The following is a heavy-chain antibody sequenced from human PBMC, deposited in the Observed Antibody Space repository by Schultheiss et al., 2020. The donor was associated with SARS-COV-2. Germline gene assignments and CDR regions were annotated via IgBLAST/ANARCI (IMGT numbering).Heavy chain of an antibody. J-gene: IGHJ4*02. CDR3: ARDRVAAAGIIDY. V-gene: IGHV4-39*02. Sequence: SETLSLTCTVSGGSISSSSYYWGWIRQPPGKGLEWIGSIYYSGSTYYNPSLKSRVTISVDTSKNQFSLKLSSVTAADTAVYYCARDRVAAAGIIDYWGQGTLVTVSS. CDR1: GGSISSSSYY. D-gene: IGHD6-13*01. CDR2: IYYSGST.